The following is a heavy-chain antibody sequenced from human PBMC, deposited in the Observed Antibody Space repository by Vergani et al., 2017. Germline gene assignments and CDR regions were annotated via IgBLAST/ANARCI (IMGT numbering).Heavy chain of an antibody. CDR1: GGSLSSYY. D-gene: IGHD7-27*01. V-gene: IGHV4-59*08. CDR3: ARGLGNWFDP. CDR2: IYYSGST. Sequence: QVQLQESGPGLVKPSETLSLTCTVSGGSLSSYYWSWIRQPPGKGLEWIGYIYYSGSTNYNPSLKSRVTISVDKSKNQFSLKLSSVTAADTAVYYCARGLGNWFDPWGQGTLVTVSS. J-gene: IGHJ5*02.